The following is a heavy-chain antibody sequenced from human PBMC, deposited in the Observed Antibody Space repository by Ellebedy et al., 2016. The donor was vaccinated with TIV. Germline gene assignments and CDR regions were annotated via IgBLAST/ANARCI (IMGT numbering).Heavy chain of an antibody. CDR3: ATDGSYGDYSPGQYGMDV. J-gene: IGHJ6*02. Sequence: GGSLRLSCVASGFSFRSYWMSWVRQAPGKGLEWVANINQDGSQRYYVDFVKGRFTISRDNAKNSLYLQMNSLRVEDTAVYYCATDGSYGDYSPGQYGMDVWGQGTTVTVS. CDR2: INQDGSQR. CDR1: GFSFRSYW. D-gene: IGHD4-17*01. V-gene: IGHV3-7*01.